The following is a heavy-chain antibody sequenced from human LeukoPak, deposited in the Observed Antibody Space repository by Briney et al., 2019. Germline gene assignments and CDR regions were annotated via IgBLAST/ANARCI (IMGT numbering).Heavy chain of an antibody. V-gene: IGHV4-4*07. CDR1: GGSISSYY. CDR3: ARDQGEDSGTYFRYYYYYYLDV. J-gene: IGHJ6*03. Sequence: SETLSLTCTVSGGSISSYYWNWIRQPAGKGLEWIGRIYSSGNTNYNPSLKSRVSMSVDTSKNQFSLKLSSVPAADTAVYYCARDQGEDSGTYFRYYYYYYLDVWGKGTTVTVSS. CDR2: IYSSGNT. D-gene: IGHD1-26*01.